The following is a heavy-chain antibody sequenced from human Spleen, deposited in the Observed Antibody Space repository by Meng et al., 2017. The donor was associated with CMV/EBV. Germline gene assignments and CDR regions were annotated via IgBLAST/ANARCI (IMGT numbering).Heavy chain of an antibody. CDR1: GFTFSSYW. D-gene: IGHD3-10*02. CDR2: IKQDGSEK. CDR3: TRDAPYVGDAFDI. Sequence: AASGFTFSSYWMSWVRQAPGKGLEWVANIKQDGSEKYYVDSVKGRFTISRDNAKNSLYLQMNSLRAEDTALYFCTRDAPYVGDAFDIWGQGTMVTVSS. V-gene: IGHV3-7*01. J-gene: IGHJ3*02.